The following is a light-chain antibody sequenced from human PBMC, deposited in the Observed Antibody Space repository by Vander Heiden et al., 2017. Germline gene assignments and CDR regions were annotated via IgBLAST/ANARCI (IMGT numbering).Light chain of an antibody. V-gene: IGKV1-5*01. CDR3: QQYKINMRK. Sequence: DLQLTQSPSTLSASVGDRVTITGRASQSLSRRLAWSQQKPGNAPKLLIYDASSLESSGLSMCSGSGSSTEHILTSPHVQHYDSAAQESQQYKINMRKFCEGPKLEIK. CDR2: DAS. CDR1: QSLSRR. J-gene: IGKJ2*01.